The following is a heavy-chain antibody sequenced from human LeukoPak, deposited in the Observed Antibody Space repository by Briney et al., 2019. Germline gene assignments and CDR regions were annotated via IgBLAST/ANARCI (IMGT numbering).Heavy chain of an antibody. CDR3: ARGTPQPGTNYDFWSGSDY. J-gene: IGHJ4*02. Sequence: ASVNVSCKASGYIFTSNGINWVRQAPGQGLEWMGWISAYNGYTGYAQKLQGRVTLTRDTSTSTAYMELRGLRSDDTAVYYCARGTPQPGTNYDFWSGSDYWGQGTLATVSS. CDR1: GYIFTSNG. D-gene: IGHD3-3*01. V-gene: IGHV1-18*01. CDR2: ISAYNGYT.